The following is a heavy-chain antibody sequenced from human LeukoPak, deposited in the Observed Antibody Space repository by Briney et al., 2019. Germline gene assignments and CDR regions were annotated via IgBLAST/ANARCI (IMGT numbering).Heavy chain of an antibody. J-gene: IGHJ4*02. D-gene: IGHD3-22*01. CDR3: ARATYYYAYSGLSTPGLSDY. CDR2: IFYSGST. CDR1: GASISSGGYY. V-gene: IGHV4-31*03. Sequence: SQTLSLTCTVSGASISSGGYYWSWIRQHPGKGLEWIGYIFYSGSTYYNPSLKSRVTISVDTSKNQFSLKLSSVTAADTAVYYCARATYYYAYSGLSTPGLSDYWGQGTLVTVSS.